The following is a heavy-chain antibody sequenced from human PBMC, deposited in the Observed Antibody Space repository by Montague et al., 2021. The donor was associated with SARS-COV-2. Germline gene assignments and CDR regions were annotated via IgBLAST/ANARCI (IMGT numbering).Heavy chain of an antibody. D-gene: IGHD6-13*01. J-gene: IGHJ4*02. CDR1: GDSVSSNTAA. Sequence: CAISGDSVSSNTAAWNWIRQSPSRGLEWLGRTYYRSKWYYDYAVSVKSQMTISPDTSKNQFSLQLSSVTPEDRAVYYCAGDPRYSLSWSFDYWGQGTLVTVSS. CDR2: TYYRSKWYY. V-gene: IGHV6-1*01. CDR3: AGDPRYSLSWSFDY.